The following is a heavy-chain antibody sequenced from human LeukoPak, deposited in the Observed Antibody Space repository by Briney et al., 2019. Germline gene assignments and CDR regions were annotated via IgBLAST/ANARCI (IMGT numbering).Heavy chain of an antibody. Sequence: ASVKVSCKASGYTFTSYGISWVRQAPGQGLEWMGWISAYNGNTNYAQKPQGRVTMTADTSTSTAYMELRSLRSDDTAVYYCARGRRGYSYGYCDYWGQGTLVTVSS. D-gene: IGHD5-18*01. CDR3: ARGRRGYSYGYCDY. J-gene: IGHJ4*02. CDR1: GYTFTSYG. CDR2: ISAYNGNT. V-gene: IGHV1-18*04.